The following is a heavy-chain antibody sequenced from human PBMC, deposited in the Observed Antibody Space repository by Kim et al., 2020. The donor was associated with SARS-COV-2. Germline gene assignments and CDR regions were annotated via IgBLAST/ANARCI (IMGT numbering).Heavy chain of an antibody. CDR2: IKSKTDGGTT. CDR1: GFTFSNAW. D-gene: IGHD3-10*01. V-gene: IGHV3-15*01. Sequence: GGSLRLSCAASGFTFSNAWMSWVRQAPGKGLEWVGRIKSKTDGGTTDYAAPVKGRFTISRDDSKNTLYLQMNSLKTEDTAVYYCTTLWGWFGELSHYYYYGMDVWGQGTTVTVSS. J-gene: IGHJ6*02. CDR3: TTLWGWFGELSHYYYYGMDV.